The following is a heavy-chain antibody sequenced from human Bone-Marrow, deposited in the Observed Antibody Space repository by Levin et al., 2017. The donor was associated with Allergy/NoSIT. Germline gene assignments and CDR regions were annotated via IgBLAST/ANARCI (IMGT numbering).Heavy chain of an antibody. CDR1: GGPISSFF. CDR2: IYYSGDE. V-gene: IGHV4-59*01. J-gene: IGHJ6*02. CDR3: ARNGGNWHDVDYHYGMDI. Sequence: GSLRLSCTVSGGPISSFFWSWVRQPPGKGLEWIGSIYYSGDEDLHPSLKSRLTMSVDRSRRQISLTLSSVTAADTAVYFCARNGGNWHDVDYHYGMDIWGQGTTVIVSS. D-gene: IGHD1-20*01.